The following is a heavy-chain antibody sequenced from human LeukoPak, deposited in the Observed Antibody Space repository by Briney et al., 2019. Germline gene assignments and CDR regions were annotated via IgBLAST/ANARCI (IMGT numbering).Heavy chain of an antibody. CDR2: INPDSGGT. J-gene: IGHJ4*01. V-gene: IGHV1-2*06. CDR1: GYTFTGYC. Sequence: ASVKVSCKASGYTFTGYCIHWVRQATGQGLEWMGRINPDSGGTNYAQKLQGRVTMTRDTSISTAYMELSRLRSDDTAVYYCARADSFDYWGHGTLVTVSS. CDR3: ARADSFDY.